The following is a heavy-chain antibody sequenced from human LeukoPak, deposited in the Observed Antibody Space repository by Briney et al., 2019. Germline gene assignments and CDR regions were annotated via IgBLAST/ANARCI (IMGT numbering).Heavy chain of an antibody. CDR1: GFTFSSYA. CDR2: ISYDGSNK. J-gene: IGHJ4*02. V-gene: IGHV3-30-3*01. Sequence: SGGSLRLSCAASGFTFSSYAMHWVRQAPGKGLEWEAFISYDGSNKYYADSVKGRFTISRDNSKNTLYLQMNSLRAEDTAVYYCARNDKGNSYGYSIDYWGQGTLVTVSS. CDR3: ARNDKGNSYGYSIDY. D-gene: IGHD5-18*01.